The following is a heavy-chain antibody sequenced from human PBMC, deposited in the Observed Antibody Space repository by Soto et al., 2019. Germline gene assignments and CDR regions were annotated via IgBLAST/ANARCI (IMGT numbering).Heavy chain of an antibody. Sequence: QVQLVDSGGGVVQPGRSLRLSCVVSGFTFSTYGMHWVRQAPGKGLEWVAGISFDGSFKYYADSVKGRFTISRDNSKNTLFLQLDGLRVEDASVFYCSMVCTPLIPVTNLDYWGQGTLVTVSS. CDR3: SMVCTPLIPVTNLDY. D-gene: IGHD4-17*01. CDR2: ISFDGSFK. CDR1: GFTFSTYG. J-gene: IGHJ4*02. V-gene: IGHV3-30*03.